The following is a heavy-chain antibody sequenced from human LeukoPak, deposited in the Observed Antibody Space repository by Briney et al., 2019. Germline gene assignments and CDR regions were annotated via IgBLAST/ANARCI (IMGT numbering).Heavy chain of an antibody. Sequence: YNGNTNYAQKLQGRVTMTTDTSPSTAYMELRSLRSDDTAVYYCARDFRYRSGGHEYNWFDPWGQGTLVTVSS. V-gene: IGHV1-18*01. CDR2: YNGNT. CDR3: ARDFRYRSGGHEYNWFDP. D-gene: IGHD2-15*01. J-gene: IGHJ5*02.